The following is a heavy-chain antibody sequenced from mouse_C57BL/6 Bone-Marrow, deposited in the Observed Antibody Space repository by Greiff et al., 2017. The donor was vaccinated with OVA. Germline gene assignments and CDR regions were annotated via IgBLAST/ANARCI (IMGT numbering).Heavy chain of an antibody. CDR1: GFNIKDDY. J-gene: IGHJ2*01. Sequence: VQLQQSGAELVRPGASVKLSCTASGFNIKDDYMHWVQQRPEQGLEWIGWIDPENGDTEYASKFQGKATITADTSSNTAYLQLSSLTSEDTAVYYCTTSNYYFDYWGQGTTLTVSS. D-gene: IGHD2-5*01. V-gene: IGHV14-4*01. CDR2: IDPENGDT. CDR3: TTSNYYFDY.